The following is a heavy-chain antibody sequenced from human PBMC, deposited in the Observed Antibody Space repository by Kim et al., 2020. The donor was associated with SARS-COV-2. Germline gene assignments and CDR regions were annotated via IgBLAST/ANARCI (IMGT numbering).Heavy chain of an antibody. CDR2: IKSKTDGGTT. V-gene: IGHV3-15*01. CDR3: TTRIAAAGTDHYYYYGIYV. CDR1: GFTFSNAW. J-gene: IGHJ6*02. Sequence: GGSLRLSCAASGFTFSNAWMSWVRQAPGKGLEWVGRIKSKTDGGTTDYAAPVKGRFTISRDDSKNTLYLQMNSLKTEDTAVYYCTTRIAAAGTDHYYYYGIYVCDQATTVTVSS. D-gene: IGHD6-13*01.